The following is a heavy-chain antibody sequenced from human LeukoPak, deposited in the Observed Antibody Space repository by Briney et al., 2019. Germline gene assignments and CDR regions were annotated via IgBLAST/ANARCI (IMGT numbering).Heavy chain of an antibody. CDR1: GFTFSSYE. CDR2: ISSSGSTI. CDR3: AIGSYDSSGYAGY. D-gene: IGHD3-22*01. J-gene: IGHJ4*02. V-gene: IGHV3-48*03. Sequence: PGGSLRLSCAASGFTFSSYEMNWVRQAPGKGLEWVSYISSSGSTIYYADSVKGRFTISRDNAKNSLYLQMNSLRAEDTAVYYCAIGSYDSSGYAGYWGQGTLVTVSS.